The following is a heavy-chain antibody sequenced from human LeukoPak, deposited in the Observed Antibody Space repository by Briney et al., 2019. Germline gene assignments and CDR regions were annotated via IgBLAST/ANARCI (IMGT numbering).Heavy chain of an antibody. CDR3: ARDRRPSVYGGLDN. CDR1: GVTFIDPY. Sequence: GGSLGVSCADSGVTFIDPYLSWIRQAPGKGLEWGSYIGGSGTPIYYADSVKGRFTVSRDNAKNSLFLQMDSLRAEDTAVYYCARDRRPSVYGGLDNWGQGTLVTVSS. D-gene: IGHD4/OR15-4a*01. CDR2: IGGSGTPI. J-gene: IGHJ4*02. V-gene: IGHV3-11*04.